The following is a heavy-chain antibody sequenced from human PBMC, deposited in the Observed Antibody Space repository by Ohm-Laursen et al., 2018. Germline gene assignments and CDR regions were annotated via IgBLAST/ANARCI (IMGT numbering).Heavy chain of an antibody. J-gene: IGHJ4*02. V-gene: IGHV1-18*01. CDR3: ARDIVVPSG. D-gene: IGHD2-21*01. CDR2: VSAYDGST. CDR1: GYTFTSYG. Sequence: ASVKVSCNASGYTFTSYGIVWVRQAPGQGLEWMGWVSAYDGSTEYAQKFQGRVTLTTDTSTRTAYMELRSLRSEDTAMYYCARDIVVPSGWGPGTLVTVSS.